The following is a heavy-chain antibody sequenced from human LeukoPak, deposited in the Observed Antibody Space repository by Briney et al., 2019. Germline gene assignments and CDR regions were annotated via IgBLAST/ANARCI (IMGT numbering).Heavy chain of an antibody. J-gene: IGHJ4*02. CDR1: GYTFTSNY. CDR3: ARGHMVRGKYFDY. Sequence: GASVKVSCKAFGYTFTSNYMHWVRQAPGQGPEWMGVISPSGGSTTYAQKFQGRVTLTRDMSTSTDYLELSSLRSEDTAVYYCARGHMVRGKYFDYWGQGTLVTVSS. V-gene: IGHV1-46*01. D-gene: IGHD3-10*01. CDR2: ISPSGGST.